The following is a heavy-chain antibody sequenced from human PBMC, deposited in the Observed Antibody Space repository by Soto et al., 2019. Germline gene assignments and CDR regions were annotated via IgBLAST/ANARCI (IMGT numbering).Heavy chain of an antibody. V-gene: IGHV4-59*01. D-gene: IGHD3-22*01. J-gene: IGHJ4*02. CDR1: GGSISTYY. Sequence: KASETLSLTCTVSGGSISTYYWSWIRQPPGKGLEYIGYINYSGTTKYNPSLKSRVTMSVDTSKNQFSLKVSSVTAADTAVYYCARDYYDTTHFFDYWGRGTLVTVSS. CDR3: ARDYYDTTHFFDY. CDR2: INYSGTT.